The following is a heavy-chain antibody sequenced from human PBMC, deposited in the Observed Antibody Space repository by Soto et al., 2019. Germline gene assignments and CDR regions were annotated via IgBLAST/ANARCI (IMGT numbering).Heavy chain of an antibody. CDR2: IYYSGST. Sequence: IPCTVSGDSINSGGFFWNWIRQPPGKRLEWIGYIYYSGSTYYNPHLKSLVTISVDTAKNQFSLKLSPVTAADTAVYYCARSVLPWGQGTVVTVAS. V-gene: IGHV4-31*01. J-gene: IGHJ5*02. CDR3: ARSVLP. CDR1: GDSINSGGFF.